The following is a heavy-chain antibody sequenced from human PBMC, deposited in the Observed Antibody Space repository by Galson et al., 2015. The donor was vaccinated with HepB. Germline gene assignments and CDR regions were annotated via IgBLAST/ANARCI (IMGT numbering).Heavy chain of an antibody. J-gene: IGHJ6*02. CDR2: IDPRNSYT. CDR3: ARRIAAVAPLSMDV. V-gene: IGHV5-10-1*01. CDR1: GYSFTNYW. Sequence: QSGAEVKKPGESLRISCEGSGYSFTNYWISWVRQMPGKGLEWMGRIDPRNSYTNYSPSFQGHVTISADKSIRTAYLQWSSLKASGTAMYYCARRIAAVAPLSMDVWGQGTTVTVSS. D-gene: IGHD6-13*01.